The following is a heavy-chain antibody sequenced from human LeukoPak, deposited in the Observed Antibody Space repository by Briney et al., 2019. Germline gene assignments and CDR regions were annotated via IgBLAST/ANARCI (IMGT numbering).Heavy chain of an antibody. V-gene: IGHV4-59*01. CDR2: IYYSGST. CDR3: AREGRDGYNYGPFDY. D-gene: IGHD5-24*01. J-gene: IGHJ4*02. Sequence: SETLSLTCTVSGGSISSYYWSWIRQPPGKGLEWIGYIYYSGSTNYNPSLKSRVTISVDTSKNQFSLKLSSVTAADTAVYYCAREGRDGYNYGPFDYWGQGTLVTVSA. CDR1: GGSISSYY.